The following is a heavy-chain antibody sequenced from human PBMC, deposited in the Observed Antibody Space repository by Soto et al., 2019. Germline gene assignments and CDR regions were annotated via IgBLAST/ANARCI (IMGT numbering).Heavy chain of an antibody. CDR1: GFTFSSYS. CDR2: ISSSSSYI. CDR3: ARAYFGGDCYSFDY. V-gene: IGHV3-21*01. D-gene: IGHD2-21*02. J-gene: IGHJ4*02. Sequence: GGSLRLSCAASGFTFSSYSMNWVRQAPGKGLEWVSSISSSSSYIYYADSVKGRFTISRDNAKNSLYMQMNSLRAEDTAVYYCARAYFGGDCYSFDYWGQGTLVTVSS.